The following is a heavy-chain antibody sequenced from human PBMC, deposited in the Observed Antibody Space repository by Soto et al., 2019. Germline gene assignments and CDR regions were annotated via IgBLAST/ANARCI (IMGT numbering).Heavy chain of an antibody. V-gene: IGHV3-30*03. CDR2: ISYDGSNK. CDR3: ATQTYYYDGSGYYPPED. Sequence: GGSLRLSWAASGFTFSSYGMHWVRQAPGKGLEWVAVISYDGSNKYYADSVKGRYTISRDNSKNTLYLQMNSLRAEDTAVYYCATQTYYYDGSGYYPPEDWGQGTRVPVSS. D-gene: IGHD3-22*01. J-gene: IGHJ4*02. CDR1: GFTFSSYG.